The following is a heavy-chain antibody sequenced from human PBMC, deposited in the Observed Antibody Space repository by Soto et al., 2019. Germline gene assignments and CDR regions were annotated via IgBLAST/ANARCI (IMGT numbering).Heavy chain of an antibody. D-gene: IGHD6-19*01. V-gene: IGHV4-39*01. CDR3: VRQAVAGPQMGMY. CDR2: IHLRSGNT. J-gene: IGHJ4*02. CDR1: GGSISSSSFY. Sequence: SETLSLTCTVSGGSISSSSFYWGWVRQTPGKGLEWITSIHLRSGNTYYNPSLKSRVTISVDTSENQFSLTLTSVTAADTAVYYCVRQAVAGPQMGMYWGQGTLVTVSS.